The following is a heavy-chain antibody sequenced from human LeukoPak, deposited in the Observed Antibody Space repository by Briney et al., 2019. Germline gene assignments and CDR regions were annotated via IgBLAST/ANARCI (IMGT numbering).Heavy chain of an antibody. CDR3: ARERGASSCDY. D-gene: IGHD1-26*01. CDR1: GFTFRNYW. Sequence: GGSLRLSCAVSGFTFRNYWMSWVRQAPGKGLEWVANIKQDGSEKYYVDSVKGRFTISRDNAKNSLYLQMNSLRAEDTAVYYCARERGASSCDYWGQGTLVTVSS. V-gene: IGHV3-7*01. J-gene: IGHJ4*02. CDR2: IKQDGSEK.